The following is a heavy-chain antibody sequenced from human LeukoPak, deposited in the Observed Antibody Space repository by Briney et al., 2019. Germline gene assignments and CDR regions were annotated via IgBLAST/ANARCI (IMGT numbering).Heavy chain of an antibody. Sequence: SETLSLTCAVYGGSFSGYYWSWIRQPPGKGLEWIGEINHSGSTNYYPSLKSRVTISVDTSKNQFSLKLSSVTAADTAVYYCSRVWSSSWGQGTLGTVSS. J-gene: IGHJ4*02. CDR3: SRVWSSS. V-gene: IGHV4-34*01. D-gene: IGHD6-13*01. CDR2: INHSGST. CDR1: GGSFSGYY.